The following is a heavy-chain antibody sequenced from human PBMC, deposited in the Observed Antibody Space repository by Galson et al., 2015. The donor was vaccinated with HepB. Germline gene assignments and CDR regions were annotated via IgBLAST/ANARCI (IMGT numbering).Heavy chain of an antibody. J-gene: IGHJ4*02. CDR2: IKQGGSEK. CDR3: SRDRYSSGWLFDY. D-gene: IGHD6-19*01. V-gene: IGHV3-7*01. Sequence: LRLTCAASGFTFSSYWMSWVRQAPGKGRAWVSNIKQGGSEKYYVDSVKGRFTIYSDNAKNSLYLQMNSLRAEDTAVYYLSRDRYSSGWLFDYWGQGTLVTVSS. CDR1: GFTFSSYW.